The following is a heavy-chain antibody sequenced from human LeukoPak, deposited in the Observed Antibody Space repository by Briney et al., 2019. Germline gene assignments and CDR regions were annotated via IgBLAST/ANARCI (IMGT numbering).Heavy chain of an antibody. CDR2: IYYSGST. J-gene: IGHJ4*02. CDR3: ARAVAVAGDFDY. Sequence: PSETLSLTCTVSGPSISSYYWSWIRQPPGKGLEWIGYIYYSGSTKYTPSRKSRVTISVDTSKKQFSLKLSSATAADTAVYYCARAVAVAGDFDYWGQGTLVTVSS. CDR1: GPSISSYY. D-gene: IGHD6-19*01. V-gene: IGHV4-59*01.